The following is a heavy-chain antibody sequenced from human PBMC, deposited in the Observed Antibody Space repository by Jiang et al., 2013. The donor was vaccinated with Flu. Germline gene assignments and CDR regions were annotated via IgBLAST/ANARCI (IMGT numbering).Heavy chain of an antibody. D-gene: IGHD3-22*01. Sequence: VSCKASGGTFSSYAISWVRQAPGQGLEWMGGIIPIFGTANYAQKFQGRVTITADESTSTAYMELSSLRSEDTAVYYCARDWGPWEDSSGYPDAFDIWGQGTMVTVSS. CDR1: GGTFSSYA. V-gene: IGHV1-69*01. CDR3: ARDWGPWEDSSGYPDAFDI. CDR2: IIPIFGTA. J-gene: IGHJ3*02.